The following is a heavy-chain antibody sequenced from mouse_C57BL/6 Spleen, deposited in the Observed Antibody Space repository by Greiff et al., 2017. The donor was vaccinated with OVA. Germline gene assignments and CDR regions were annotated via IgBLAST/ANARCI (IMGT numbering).Heavy chain of an antibody. J-gene: IGHJ4*01. V-gene: IGHV7-3*01. CDR3: ARYPDYAMDY. CDR2: IRNKANGYTT. CDR1: GFTFTDYY. Sequence: EVMLVESGGGLVQPGGSLSLSCAASGFTFTDYYMSWVRQPPGKALEWLGFIRNKANGYTTEYSASVKGRFTISRDNSQSILYLQMNALRAEDSATYNWARYPDYAMDYWGQGTSVTVSS.